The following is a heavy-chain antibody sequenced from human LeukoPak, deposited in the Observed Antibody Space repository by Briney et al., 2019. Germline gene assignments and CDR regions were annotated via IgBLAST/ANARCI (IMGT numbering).Heavy chain of an antibody. Sequence: SETLSLTCTVSGGSISSSSYSWGWIRQPPGKGLEWIGSIYYSGSTYYNPSLKSRVTISVDTSKNQFSLKLSSVTAADTAVYYCARVRQWLVRWSRNAFDIWGQGTMVTVSS. D-gene: IGHD6-19*01. CDR3: ARVRQWLVRWSRNAFDI. V-gene: IGHV4-39*01. CDR1: GGSISSSSYS. CDR2: IYYSGST. J-gene: IGHJ3*02.